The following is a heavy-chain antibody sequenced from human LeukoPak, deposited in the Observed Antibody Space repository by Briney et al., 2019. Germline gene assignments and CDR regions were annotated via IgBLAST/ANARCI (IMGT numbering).Heavy chain of an antibody. Sequence: GGSLRLSCAASGFTFSSYAMSWVRQAPGQGLEWMGGIIPTFGTANYAQKFQGRVTITTDESTSTAYMELSSLRSEDTAVYYCARDRVTGTNMAFDIWGQGTMVTVSS. CDR1: GFTFSSYA. CDR3: ARDRVTGTNMAFDI. V-gene: IGHV1-69*05. CDR2: IIPTFGTA. J-gene: IGHJ3*02. D-gene: IGHD1-7*01.